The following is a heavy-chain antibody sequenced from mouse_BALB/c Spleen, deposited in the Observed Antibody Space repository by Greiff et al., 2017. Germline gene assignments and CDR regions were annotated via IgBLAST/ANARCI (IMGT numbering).Heavy chain of an antibody. D-gene: IGHD1-1*01. CDR1: GYSITSGYS. V-gene: IGHV3-1*02. J-gene: IGHJ2*01. CDR3: ARFTTVVDY. Sequence: EVQLQESGPDLVKPSQSLSLTCTVTGYSITSGYSWLWIRQFPGNKLEWMGYIHYSGSTNYNPSLKSRISITRDTSKNQFFLQLNSVTTEDTATYYCARFTTVVDYWGQGTTLTVSS. CDR2: IHYSGST.